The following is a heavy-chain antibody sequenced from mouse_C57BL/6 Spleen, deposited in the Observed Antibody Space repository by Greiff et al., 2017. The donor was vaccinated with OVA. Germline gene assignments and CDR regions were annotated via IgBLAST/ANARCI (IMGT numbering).Heavy chain of an antibody. CDR2: IYPAGGST. CDR3: ARHEDLGRMYAMDY. CDR1: GYTFTEYT. Sequence: VQLQQPGAELVKPGASVKLSCKASGYTFTEYTIHWVKQRPGQGLEWIGWIYPAGGSTNYNQKFKDKATLTADKSSSTVYMELSRLTSEDSAVYVCARHEDLGRMYAMDYWGQGTSVTVSS. V-gene: IGHV1-62-2*01. D-gene: IGHD4-1*01. J-gene: IGHJ4*01.